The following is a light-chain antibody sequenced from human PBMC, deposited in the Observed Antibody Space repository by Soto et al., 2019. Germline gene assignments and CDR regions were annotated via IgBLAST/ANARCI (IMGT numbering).Light chain of an antibody. CDR2: GAS. Sequence: DIQLTQSPTFLSASVGDRVTITCRASQGIKNYLGWYQQKPGKAPKFLIFGASSLQTGVPSRFSGSGSGTEFTLTIGSLQPEDFATYSCQQFYSDPLTFGGGTKVEIK. J-gene: IGKJ4*01. CDR1: QGIKNY. CDR3: QQFYSDPLT. V-gene: IGKV1-9*01.